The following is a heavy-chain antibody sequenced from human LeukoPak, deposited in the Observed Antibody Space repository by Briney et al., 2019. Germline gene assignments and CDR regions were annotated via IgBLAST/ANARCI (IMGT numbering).Heavy chain of an antibody. V-gene: IGHV3-11*01. J-gene: IGHJ4*02. CDR2: ISSSGSTI. CDR3: ARRDYDYVRGSYRYAYYFDY. CDR1: GFTFSDYY. D-gene: IGHD3-16*02. Sequence: GGSLRLSCAASGFTFSDYYMSWIRQAPGKGLEWVSYISSSGSTIYYADSVKGRFTISRDNAKNSLYLQMNSLRAEDTAVYYSARRDYDYVRGSYRYAYYFDYWGQGTLVTVSS.